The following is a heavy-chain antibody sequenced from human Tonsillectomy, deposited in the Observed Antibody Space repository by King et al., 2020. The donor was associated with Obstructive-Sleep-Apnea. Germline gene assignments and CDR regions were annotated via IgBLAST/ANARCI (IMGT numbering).Heavy chain of an antibody. CDR3: AKGYSGYDYAFDV. D-gene: IGHD5-12*01. J-gene: IGHJ3*01. Sequence: VQLVESGGGVVQPGRSLRLSCAASGFTFRSYGIHWVRQAPGKGLEWVALILRDGSYKDYVDSAKGRFTISRDNSKNTLHLQMNSLRVEDTAVYYCAKGYSGYDYAFDVWGHGTVVTVSS. CDR1: GFTFRSYG. CDR2: ILRDGSYK. V-gene: IGHV3-30*18.